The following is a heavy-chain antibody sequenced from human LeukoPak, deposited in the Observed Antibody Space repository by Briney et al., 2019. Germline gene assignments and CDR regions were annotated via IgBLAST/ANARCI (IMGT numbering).Heavy chain of an antibody. V-gene: IGHV4-4*07. CDR2: IYTSGRT. D-gene: IGHD2-8*01. Sequence: SETLSLTCTVSGGSISSYDWSWIRQPAGKGLEWIGRIYTSGRTNYNPSLKSRVTISADKSKKQFSLKLSSVTAADTAVYYCARDLMVAFDYWGRGTLVTVSS. J-gene: IGHJ4*02. CDR1: GGSISSYD. CDR3: ARDLMVAFDY.